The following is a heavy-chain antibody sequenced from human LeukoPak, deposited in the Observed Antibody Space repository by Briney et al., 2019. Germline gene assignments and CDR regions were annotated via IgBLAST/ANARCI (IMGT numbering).Heavy chain of an antibody. J-gene: IGHJ4*02. CDR2: VFYSGTT. Sequence: SETLSLTCTVSGGSISGYYWSWIRKPPGKGLEWIGFVFYSGTTNYNPSLESRVTMSVDTSNNQFSLKLTSVTSADTAVYYCARETTVTTIDYWGQGTLVIVSS. CDR1: GGSISGYY. CDR3: ARETTVTTIDY. V-gene: IGHV4-59*01. D-gene: IGHD4-17*01.